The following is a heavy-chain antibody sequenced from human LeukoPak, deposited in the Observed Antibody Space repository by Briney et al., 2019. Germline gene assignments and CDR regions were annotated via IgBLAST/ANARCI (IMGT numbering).Heavy chain of an antibody. J-gene: IGHJ4*02. CDR3: ASLAITLGGAIDY. Sequence: SGGSLRLSCAASGFTFSSYSMNWVRQAPGKGLEWVSYISYSSSTIYYADSVKGRFTISRDNAKNSLYLQMNSLRAEDTAVYYCASLAITLGGAIDYWGQGTLVTVSS. D-gene: IGHD3-16*01. CDR2: ISYSSSTI. CDR1: GFTFSSYS. V-gene: IGHV3-48*04.